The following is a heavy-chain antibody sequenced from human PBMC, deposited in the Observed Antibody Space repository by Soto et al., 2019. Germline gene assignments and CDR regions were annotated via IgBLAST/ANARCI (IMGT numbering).Heavy chain of an antibody. Sequence: SETLSLTCTVSGDSISSYYWSWIRQPPGKGLEWIGYIYYTGTTKYNPSLKSRVTISVDTSRNQFSLKLSSVTAADTAVYFCARGQLVTADCWGQGPLVTVSS. CDR2: IYYTGTT. CDR1: GDSISSYY. V-gene: IGHV4-59*01. J-gene: IGHJ4*02. D-gene: IGHD6-13*01. CDR3: ARGQLVTADC.